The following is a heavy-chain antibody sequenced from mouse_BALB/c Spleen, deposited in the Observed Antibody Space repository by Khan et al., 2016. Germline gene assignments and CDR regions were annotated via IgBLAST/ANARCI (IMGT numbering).Heavy chain of an antibody. J-gene: IGHJ2*01. CDR2: INPNSSYT. D-gene: IGHD1-1*01. CDR1: GYSFTSYT. Sequence: QIQLVQSGAELARPGASVKMSCKASGYSFTSYTMHWVKQRPGQGLEWLGFINPNSSYTNYNQNFKDKATLTADKSSSTAYMQLSSLTSEDSAVYFCARYSTTVVAPLDYWGQGTTLTVSS. CDR3: ARYSTTVVAPLDY. V-gene: IGHV1-4*01.